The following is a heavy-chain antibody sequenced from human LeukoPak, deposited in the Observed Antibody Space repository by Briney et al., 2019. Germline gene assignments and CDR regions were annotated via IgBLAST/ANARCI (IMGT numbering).Heavy chain of an antibody. Sequence: PGRSLRLSCEASGFTFSSHGMHWVRQAPGKGPEWVAVIWYGGSDKYYADSVKGRFTISRDNSKNTLYLQMTSLRADDTAVYYCARDRVLHYFDYWGQGALVTVSS. V-gene: IGHV3-33*01. CDR3: ARDRVLHYFDY. J-gene: IGHJ4*02. CDR2: IWYGGSDK. D-gene: IGHD3-16*01. CDR1: GFTFSSHG.